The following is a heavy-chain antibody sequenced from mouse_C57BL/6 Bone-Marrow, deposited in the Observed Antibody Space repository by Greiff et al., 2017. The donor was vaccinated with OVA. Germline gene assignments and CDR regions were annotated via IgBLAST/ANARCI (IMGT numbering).Heavy chain of an antibody. D-gene: IGHD2-1*01. CDR2: ISSGGSYT. CDR1: GFTFSSYG. V-gene: IGHV5-6*02. CDR3: ASFYPWFAY. Sequence: DVMLVESGGDLVKPGGSLKLSCAASGFTFSSYGMSWVRQTPDKRLEWVATISSGGSYTYYPDSVKGRFTISRDNAKNTLYLQMSSLKSEDTAMYYCASFYPWFAYWGQGTLVTVSA. J-gene: IGHJ3*01.